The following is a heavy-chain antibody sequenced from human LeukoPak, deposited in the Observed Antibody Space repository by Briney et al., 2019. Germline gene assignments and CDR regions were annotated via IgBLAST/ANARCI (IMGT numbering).Heavy chain of an antibody. V-gene: IGHV6-1*01. CDR2: TYYRSRWYN. D-gene: IGHD6-19*01. CDR1: GDSVSSNSAA. Sequence: PSQTLSLTCAISGDSVSSNSAAWSWIRQSQSRGLEWLGRTYYRSRWYNDYALSVKSRITINPDTSKNQFSLQLNSVTPEDTAVYYCVRGWPNFDYWGQGTLVTVSS. CDR3: VRGWPNFDY. J-gene: IGHJ4*02.